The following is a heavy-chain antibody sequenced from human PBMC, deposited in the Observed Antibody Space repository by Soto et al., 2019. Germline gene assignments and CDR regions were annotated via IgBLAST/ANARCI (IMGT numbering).Heavy chain of an antibody. CDR3: VLVDVYVTPSPQDV. J-gene: IGHJ6*02. Sequence: QLQLVQSGAEVKNPGASVKVSCKTSGYVFTSYGIGWARQAPGQGLEWMGWIYTYNGNTNYAQNHQGKVTLTTDTSKSTAYMELRSLRSNDTAIYYCVLVDVYVTPSPQDVWGQGTTVNVSS. CDR1: GYVFTSYG. CDR2: IYTYNGNT. V-gene: IGHV1-18*01. D-gene: IGHD3-16*01.